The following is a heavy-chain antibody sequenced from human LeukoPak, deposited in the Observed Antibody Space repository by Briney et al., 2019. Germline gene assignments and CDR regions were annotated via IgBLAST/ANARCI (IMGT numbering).Heavy chain of an antibody. J-gene: IGHJ3*02. CDR3: AIPTTARLADAFEI. CDR1: GYSFTSYW. CDR2: IYPGDSDT. D-gene: IGHD4-11*01. Sequence: GESLNISCKGSGYSFTSYWIGWVRQMPGKGLEWMGIIYPGDSDTRYSPSFQGQVTISVDKSISTAYLQWSSLKASDTAMYYCAIPTTARLADAFEIWGQGTMVTVSS. V-gene: IGHV5-51*01.